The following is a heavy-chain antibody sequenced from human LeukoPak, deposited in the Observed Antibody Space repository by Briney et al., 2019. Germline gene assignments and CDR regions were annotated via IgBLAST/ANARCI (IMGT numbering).Heavy chain of an antibody. D-gene: IGHD3-10*01. V-gene: IGHV5-51*01. CDR1: GYRFTSYW. CDR2: IYPGDSDT. CDR3: ARYTTMVRSNWFDP. J-gene: IGHJ5*02. Sequence: GESLQISCKGSGYRFTSYWIGWVRQLPGKGLEWMGIIYPGDSDTRYSPSFQGQVTISADKSISTAYLQWSSLKASDTAMYYCARYTTMVRSNWFDPWGQGTLVTVSS.